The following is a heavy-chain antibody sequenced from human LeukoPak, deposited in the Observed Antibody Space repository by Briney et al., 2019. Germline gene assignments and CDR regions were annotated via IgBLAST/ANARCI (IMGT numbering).Heavy chain of an antibody. CDR1: GVSVISSY. CDR3: ARHNGVSYLDY. Sequence: SETMSLTCTVSGVSVISSYWSWVRQPPGKGLEYIGFIHHSGDTKYNPSLKSRVTMSVDTSKSQFSLRLSSVTAADSAVYYCARHNGVSYLDYWAQGTLVTVSS. V-gene: IGHV4-59*02. D-gene: IGHD2-8*01. J-gene: IGHJ4*02. CDR2: IHHSGDT.